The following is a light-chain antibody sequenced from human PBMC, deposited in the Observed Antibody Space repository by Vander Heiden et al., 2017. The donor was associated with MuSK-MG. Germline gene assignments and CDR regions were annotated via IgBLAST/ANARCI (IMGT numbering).Light chain of an antibody. Sequence: SSELTQDPAVSVALGQTVRITCQGDSLRSYYASWYQQKPGQAPVLVIYVKNNRPSGIPDRFSGSSSGNTASFTITGAQAEDEADDYCYSRASNGNHPNVVFGGGTKLTVL. CDR1: SLRSYY. CDR3: YSRASNGNHPNVV. V-gene: IGLV3-19*01. CDR2: VKN. J-gene: IGLJ3*02.